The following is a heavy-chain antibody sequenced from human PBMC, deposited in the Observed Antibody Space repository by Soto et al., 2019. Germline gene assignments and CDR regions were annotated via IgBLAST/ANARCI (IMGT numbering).Heavy chain of an antibody. CDR2: IYPGDSDT. D-gene: IGHD5-18*01. V-gene: IGHV5-51*01. J-gene: IGHJ4*02. CDR3: ARAPGVSDTAMVTFDY. Sequence: PGESLKISCKGSGYSFTSYWIGWVRQMPGKGLEWMGIIYPGDSDTRYSPSFQGQVTISADKSISTAYLQWSSLKASDTAMYYCARAPGVSDTAMVTFDYWCQGTLVTVSS. CDR1: GYSFTSYW.